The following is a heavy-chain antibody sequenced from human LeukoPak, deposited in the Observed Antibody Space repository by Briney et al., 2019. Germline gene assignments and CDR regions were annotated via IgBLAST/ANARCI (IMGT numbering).Heavy chain of an antibody. V-gene: IGHV4-30-4*01. CDR3: ARATYDEILTGHYSFDF. D-gene: IGHD3-9*01. Sequence: PSETLSLTCTVSGGSIISGDNYWSWIRQPPGKDLEWIGYIYYSGSTYYNPSLKSRVTISVDTSKNQFSLKLSSVTAADTAVYYCARATYDEILTGHYSFDFWGQGTLVTVSS. CDR2: IYYSGST. CDR1: GGSIISGDNY. J-gene: IGHJ4*02.